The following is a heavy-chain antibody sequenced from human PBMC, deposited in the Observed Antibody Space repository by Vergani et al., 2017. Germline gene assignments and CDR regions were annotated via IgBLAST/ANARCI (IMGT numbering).Heavy chain of an antibody. CDR1: GGSFSGYY. V-gene: IGHV4-34*01. CDR2: INHSGST. Sequence: QVQLQQWGAGLLKPSETLSLTCAVYGGSFSGYYWSWIRQPPGKGLEWIGEINHSGSTNYNPSLKSRVTISVDTSKNQFSLKLSSVTASDTAVYYCARSAHYCDSSGPRPAFDIWGQGTMVTVSS. J-gene: IGHJ3*02. D-gene: IGHD3-22*01. CDR3: ARSAHYCDSSGPRPAFDI.